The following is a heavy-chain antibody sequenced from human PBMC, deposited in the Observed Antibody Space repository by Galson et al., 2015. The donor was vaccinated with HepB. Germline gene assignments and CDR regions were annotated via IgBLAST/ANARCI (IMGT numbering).Heavy chain of an antibody. D-gene: IGHD2-2*01. CDR3: VKESEYCSITNCRKYCFDY. CDR1: GFTFSAYA. CDR2: ISGSDGRT. J-gene: IGHJ4*02. Sequence: SLRLSCAASGFTFSAYAMSWVRQAPGKGLEWVSAISGSDGRTFYADSVKGRFTISRDNSKNTLDLRMNSLRAEDTVIYYCVKESEYCSITNCRKYCFDYSGRGTLVTVSS. V-gene: IGHV3-23*01.